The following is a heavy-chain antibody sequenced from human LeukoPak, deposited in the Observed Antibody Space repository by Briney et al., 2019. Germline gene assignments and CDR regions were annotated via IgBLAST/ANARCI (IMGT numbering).Heavy chain of an antibody. Sequence: PGGSLRLSCGASGFTSSNYWMSWVRQAPGKGLEWVAIINKDGSEPKYLGSVKGRFTISRDNAKNSLYLQMNSLRVEDTAVYYCARDLGCSSTSCPEGDAFDIWGQGTMVTVSS. CDR2: INKDGSEP. J-gene: IGHJ3*02. D-gene: IGHD2-2*01. CDR1: GFTSSNYW. CDR3: ARDLGCSSTSCPEGDAFDI. V-gene: IGHV3-7*01.